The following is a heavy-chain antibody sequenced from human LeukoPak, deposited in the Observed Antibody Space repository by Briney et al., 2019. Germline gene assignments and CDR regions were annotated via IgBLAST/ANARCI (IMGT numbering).Heavy chain of an antibody. V-gene: IGHV5-51*01. Sequence: GESLKISCQGSGYIFTTCWIGWVRQMPGKGLEWMGIIYPGDSDTKYSPSFQGQVTISADKSISTAYLQWSSLKASDTAIYFCARPNSFEAVVSAATGASFDIWGQGTMVTVSS. CDR1: GYIFTTCW. CDR3: ARPNSFEAVVSAATGASFDI. J-gene: IGHJ3*02. CDR2: IYPGDSDT. D-gene: IGHD2-2*01.